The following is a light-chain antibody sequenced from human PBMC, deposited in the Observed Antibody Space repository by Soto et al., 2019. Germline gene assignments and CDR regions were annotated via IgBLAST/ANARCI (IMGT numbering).Light chain of an antibody. CDR2: AAS. J-gene: IGKJ3*01. V-gene: IGKV1-39*01. Sequence: DIQMTQSPSSLSASVGDRVTITCRASESISIYLNWYQQKPGKAPKLLIYAASSLQSRVPSRFSGSGSGTDFTLTISSLQAEDVATYYCQNYDIAPRTFGPGTKVDIK. CDR1: ESISIY. CDR3: QNYDIAPRT.